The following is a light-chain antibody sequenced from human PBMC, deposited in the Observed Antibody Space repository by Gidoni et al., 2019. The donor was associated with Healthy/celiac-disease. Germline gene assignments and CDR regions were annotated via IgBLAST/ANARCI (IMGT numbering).Light chain of an antibody. J-gene: IGKJ2*03. CDR1: QDISNY. CDR2: DAS. CDR3: QQYDNLPS. V-gene: IGKV1-33*01. Sequence: DIQTTQSPSSLSASVGDRVTITCQASQDISNYLNWYQQKPGKAPKHLIYDASNLETGVPSRFSGSGSVTDFTFTISSLHPEDIATYYCQQYDNLPSFGQGTKLEIK.